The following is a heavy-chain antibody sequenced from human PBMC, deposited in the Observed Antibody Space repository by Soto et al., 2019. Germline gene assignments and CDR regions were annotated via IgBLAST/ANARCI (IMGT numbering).Heavy chain of an antibody. D-gene: IGHD3-9*01. Sequence: GGSLRLSCVTSGFTFRNYGMHWVRQAPGKGLEWVAVISYDGSNKYSADSVKGRFTVARDNSKNTVYLQMNSLRAEDTAVYYCANDMTGYYIGPYSYFWGQGTLVTVPS. CDR2: ISYDGSNK. V-gene: IGHV3-30*18. J-gene: IGHJ4*02. CDR1: GFTFRNYG. CDR3: ANDMTGYYIGPYSYF.